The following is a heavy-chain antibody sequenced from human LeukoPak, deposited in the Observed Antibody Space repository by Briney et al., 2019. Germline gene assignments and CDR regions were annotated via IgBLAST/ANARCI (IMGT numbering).Heavy chain of an antibody. CDR2: IYYSGST. J-gene: IGHJ2*01. V-gene: IGHV4-39*01. D-gene: IGHD6-13*01. CDR3: ARHDSSSWYVLYWYFDL. Sequence: SETLSLTCTVSGGSISSSSYYWGWIRQPPGKGLEWIGSIYYSGSTYYNPSLKSRVTISVDTSKNQFSLKLSSVTAADTAVYYCARHDSSSWYVLYWYFDLWGRGTLVTVSS. CDR1: GGSISSSSYY.